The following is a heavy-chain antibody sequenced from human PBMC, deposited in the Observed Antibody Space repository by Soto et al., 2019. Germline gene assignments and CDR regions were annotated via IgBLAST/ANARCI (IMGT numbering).Heavy chain of an antibody. J-gene: IGHJ3*02. Sequence: SETLSLTCTVSGGSSSSYYWSWIRQPPGKGLEWIGYIYYSGSTNYNPSLKSRVTISVDTSKNQFSLKLSSVTAADTAVYYCARDWYYYDSSGYYDDAFDIWGQGTMVTVSS. D-gene: IGHD3-22*01. CDR3: ARDWYYYDSSGYYDDAFDI. V-gene: IGHV4-59*01. CDR2: IYYSGST. CDR1: GGSSSSYY.